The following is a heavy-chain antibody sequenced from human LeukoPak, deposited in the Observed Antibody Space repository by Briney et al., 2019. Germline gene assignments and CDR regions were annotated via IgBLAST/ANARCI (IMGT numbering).Heavy chain of an antibody. J-gene: IGHJ5*02. D-gene: IGHD3-10*01. Sequence: GGSLRLSCAASGFTFSSYSMNWVRQAPGKGLEWVSYISSSSSTIYYADSVKGRFTISRDNAKNSLYLQMNSLRAEDTAVYYCARDPHYYGSGSYGYWFDPWGQGTLVTVSS. CDR1: GFTFSSYS. CDR3: ARDPHYYGSGSYGYWFDP. V-gene: IGHV3-48*04. CDR2: ISSSSSTI.